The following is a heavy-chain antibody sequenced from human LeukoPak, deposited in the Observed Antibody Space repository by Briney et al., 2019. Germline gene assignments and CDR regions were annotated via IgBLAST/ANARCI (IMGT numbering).Heavy chain of an antibody. D-gene: IGHD2-2*01. Sequence: SETLSLTCTVSGGSISSYYWSWIRQPPGKGLEWIGYIYYSGSTNYNPSLKSRVTISVDTSKNQFSLKLSSVTAADTAVYYCARGPSQSSYFDYWGQGTLATVSS. J-gene: IGHJ4*02. CDR1: GGSISSYY. CDR3: ARGPSQSSYFDY. CDR2: IYYSGST. V-gene: IGHV4-59*01.